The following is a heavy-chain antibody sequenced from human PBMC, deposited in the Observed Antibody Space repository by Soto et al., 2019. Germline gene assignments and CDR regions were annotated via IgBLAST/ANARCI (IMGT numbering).Heavy chain of an antibody. Sequence: QVKLVQSGAEVKKPGASVKVSCKASGYTFTSYDINWVRQATGQGLEWMGWMNPNSGNTGYAQKSKGKNTMNRNTTISKADMEMSSLRSDDTAVYYCARVRGYCSGGSCSKSFQHWGQGTLVTVSS. J-gene: IGHJ1*01. CDR1: GYTFTSYD. V-gene: IGHV1-8*01. CDR3: ARVRGYCSGGSCSKSFQH. D-gene: IGHD2-15*01. CDR2: MNPNSGNT.